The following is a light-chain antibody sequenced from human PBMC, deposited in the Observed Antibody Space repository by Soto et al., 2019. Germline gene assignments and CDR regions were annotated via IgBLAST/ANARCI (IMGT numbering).Light chain of an antibody. Sequence: DVVMTQSPLSLPVTLGQPASISCRSSQSLVYSDGNTYLSWFQQRPGQSPRRLIYKVSNRDSGVPDRFSGSGSGTDFTLKVSRVEAQDVGVYYCKQGTHWPWTFGQGTKVEV. CDR2: KVS. CDR3: KQGTHWPWT. V-gene: IGKV2-30*01. J-gene: IGKJ1*01. CDR1: QSLVYSDGNTY.